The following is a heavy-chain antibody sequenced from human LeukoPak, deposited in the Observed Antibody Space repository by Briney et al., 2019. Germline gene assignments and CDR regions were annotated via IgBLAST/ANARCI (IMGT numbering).Heavy chain of an antibody. D-gene: IGHD3-3*01. J-gene: IGHJ4*02. V-gene: IGHV3-7*01. CDR3: ARVGHLLRFLGWLLPFYFDY. Sequence: GGSLRLSCAASGFTFSSYWVSWVRQAPGKGLEWVANIKQDGSEKYYVDSVKGRFTISRDNAKNSLYLQMNSLRAEDTAVYYCARVGHLLRFLGWLLPFYFDYWGQGTLVTVSS. CDR1: GFTFSSYW. CDR2: IKQDGSEK.